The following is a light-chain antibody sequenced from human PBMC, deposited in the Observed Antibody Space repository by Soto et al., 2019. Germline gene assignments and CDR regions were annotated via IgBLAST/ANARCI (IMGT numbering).Light chain of an antibody. CDR2: DAS. Sequence: ALQLTQSPSSLSASVGDRVTITCRASQGISSALAWYQHKPGRAPRLLIYDASSLQSGVSSRFSGSGSGSDFTLTISSLQPEDFATYSCQQFQSYALTFGGGTKLEIK. CDR3: QQFQSYALT. J-gene: IGKJ4*01. CDR1: QGISSA. V-gene: IGKV1-13*02.